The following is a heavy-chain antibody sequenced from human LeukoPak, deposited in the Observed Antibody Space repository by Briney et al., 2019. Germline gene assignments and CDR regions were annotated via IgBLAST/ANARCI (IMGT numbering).Heavy chain of an antibody. CDR2: INHSGST. D-gene: IGHD3-10*01. J-gene: IGHJ5*02. V-gene: IGHV4-34*01. CDR1: DESFSDYY. Sequence: SETLSLTCAVYDESFSDYYWSWIRQPPGKGLEWIGEINHSGSTNYNPSLKSRVTISVDTSKNQFSPKLSSVTAADTAVYYCATRGVRDRWGQGTLVTVSS. CDR3: ATRGVRDR.